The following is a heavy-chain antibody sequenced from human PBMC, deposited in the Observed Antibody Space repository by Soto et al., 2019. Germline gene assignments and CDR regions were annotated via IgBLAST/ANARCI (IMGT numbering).Heavy chain of an antibody. CDR3: ARDDYDSSGPVPYYYYGMDV. CDR1: GYTFTSYG. D-gene: IGHD3-22*01. CDR2: ISAYNGNT. V-gene: IGHV1-18*01. Sequence: GASVKVSCKASGYTFTSYGISWVRQAPGQRLEWMGWISAYNGNTNYAQKLQGRVTMTTDTSTSTAYMELRSLRSDDTAVYYCARDDYDSSGPVPYYYYGMDVWGQGTTVTVSS. J-gene: IGHJ6*02.